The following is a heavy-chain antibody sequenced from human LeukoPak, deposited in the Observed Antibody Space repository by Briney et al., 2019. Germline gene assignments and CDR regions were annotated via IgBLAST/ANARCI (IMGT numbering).Heavy chain of an antibody. Sequence: ASVKVSCKASGGTFSSYAISWVRQAPGQGLEWMGGIIPIFGTANYAQKFQGRVTITTDESTSTAYMELSSLRSEDTAVYYCARGIRIFGAFDYWGQGTLVTVSS. D-gene: IGHD3-3*01. V-gene: IGHV1-69*05. CDR2: IIPIFGTA. J-gene: IGHJ4*02. CDR1: GGTFSSYA. CDR3: ARGIRIFGAFDY.